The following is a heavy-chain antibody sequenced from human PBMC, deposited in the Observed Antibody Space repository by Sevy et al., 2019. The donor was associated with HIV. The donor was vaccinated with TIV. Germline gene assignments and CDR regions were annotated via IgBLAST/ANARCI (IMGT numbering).Heavy chain of an antibody. CDR2: IRYDGSTK. Sequence: GGSLRLSCTASGFTFSDYGMHWVRQAPGKGLEWVAFIRYDGSTKYYADSVKGRFTISRDNSKNTLFLQLNSLRVEDTAVYYCAKDLTVRYSTPSGDFDYWGQGSLVTVSS. CDR1: GFTFSDYG. CDR3: AKDLTVRYSTPSGDFDY. V-gene: IGHV3-30*02. J-gene: IGHJ4*02. D-gene: IGHD6-6*01.